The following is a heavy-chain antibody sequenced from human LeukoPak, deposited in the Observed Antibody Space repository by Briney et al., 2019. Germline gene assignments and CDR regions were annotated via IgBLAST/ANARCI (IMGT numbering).Heavy chain of an antibody. CDR3: ARAIMYYFDY. Sequence: GGSLRLSCAASGFTFSSYSMNWVRQAPGKGLEWVSSISSSSSYIYYADSVKGRFTISRDNAKNSLYLLMNTLRAEDTAVYYCARAIMYYFDYWGQGTLVTVSS. V-gene: IGHV3-21*01. D-gene: IGHD2-2*01. J-gene: IGHJ4*02. CDR1: GFTFSSYS. CDR2: ISSSSSYI.